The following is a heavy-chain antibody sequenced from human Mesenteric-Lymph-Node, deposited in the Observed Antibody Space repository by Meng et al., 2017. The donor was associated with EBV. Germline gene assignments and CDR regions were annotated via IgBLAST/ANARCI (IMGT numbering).Heavy chain of an antibody. J-gene: IGHJ4*02. CDR3: AKSYGGNSHFFDY. CDR1: GFTFDDYG. Sequence: QVVESGGALIQPGGSLGVACSASGFTFDDYGMYWLRQAPGKGLEWVSLINWDGSSTYYADSVKGRFTISRDNSKNSLYLQMSSLRPEDTALYYCAKSYGGNSHFFDYWGQGTLVTVSS. D-gene: IGHD4-23*01. CDR2: INWDGSST. V-gene: IGHV3-43D*03.